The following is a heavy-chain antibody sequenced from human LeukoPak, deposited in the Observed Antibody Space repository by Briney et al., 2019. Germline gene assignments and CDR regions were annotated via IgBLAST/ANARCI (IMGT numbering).Heavy chain of an antibody. D-gene: IGHD2-21*02. CDR1: GFNFANHA. CDR3: VREDTPATANY. CDR2: ISGGGDIT. Sequence: GGSLRLSCAASGFNFANHAVSWVRQTAGKGLEWVSAISGGGDITYYADSVKGRFTISRDNSKDTLFLQMHSLRPGDTAVYYCVREDTPATANYWGQGTLVTISS. V-gene: IGHV3-23*01. J-gene: IGHJ4*02.